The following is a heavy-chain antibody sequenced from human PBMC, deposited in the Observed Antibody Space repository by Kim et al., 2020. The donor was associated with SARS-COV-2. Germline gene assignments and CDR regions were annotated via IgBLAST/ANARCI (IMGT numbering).Heavy chain of an antibody. CDR2: VSGSGSKT. CDR3: AKDYGSSSFFDY. V-gene: IGHV3-23*01. J-gene: IGHJ4*02. CDR1: GFTFSSNA. D-gene: IGHD6-6*01. Sequence: GGSLRLSCAVSGFTFSSNAMSWVRQAPGKGLEWVSGVSGSGSKTYYADSVKGRFTISRDNSKNTLYLQMNSLKVEDTAVYYCAKDYGSSSFFDYWGQGTL.